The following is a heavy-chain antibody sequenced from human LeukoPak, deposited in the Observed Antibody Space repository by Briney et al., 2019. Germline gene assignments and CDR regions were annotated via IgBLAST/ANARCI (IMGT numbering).Heavy chain of an antibody. J-gene: IGHJ3*02. CDR1: GGSISSYY. V-gene: IGHV4-59*01. Sequence: SETLSLTCTVSGGSISSYYWSWIRQPPGKGLEWIGYIYYSGSTNYNPSLKSRVTISVDTSKNQFSLKLSSVTAADTAVYYCARGDDTAMVGGNGVRAFDIWGQGTMVTVSS. CDR3: ARGDDTAMVGGNGVRAFDI. CDR2: IYYSGST. D-gene: IGHD5-18*01.